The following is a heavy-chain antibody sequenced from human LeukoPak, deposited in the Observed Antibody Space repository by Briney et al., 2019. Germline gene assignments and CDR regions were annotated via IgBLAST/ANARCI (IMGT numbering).Heavy chain of an antibody. J-gene: IGHJ3*01. CDR1: GFTFSDYA. CDR3: ARGGAYCRGDCPPDAFDP. D-gene: IGHD2-21*02. Sequence: PGGSLRLSCAVSGFTFSDYAMSWVRQAPGKGLEWVSTISGSGGSTYSADSVKGRFTISRDNSRNTLYLQMNSLRAEDTAFYYCARGGAYCRGDCPPDAFDPWGQGTMVTVSS. CDR2: ISGSGGST. V-gene: IGHV3-23*01.